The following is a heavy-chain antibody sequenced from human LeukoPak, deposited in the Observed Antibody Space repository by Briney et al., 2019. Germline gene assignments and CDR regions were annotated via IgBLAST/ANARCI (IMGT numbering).Heavy chain of an antibody. V-gene: IGHV3-9*01. CDR2: ISWNSGSI. CDR1: GFTFDDYA. Sequence: GRSLRLSCAASGFTFDDYAMHWVRQAPGKGLEWVSGISWNSGSIGYADSVKGRFTISRDNAKNSLYLQMNSLRAEDTALYYCAKDMGAYGDYSYYYYYGMDVWGQGTTVTVSS. CDR3: AKDMGAYGDYSYYYYYGMDV. D-gene: IGHD4-17*01. J-gene: IGHJ6*02.